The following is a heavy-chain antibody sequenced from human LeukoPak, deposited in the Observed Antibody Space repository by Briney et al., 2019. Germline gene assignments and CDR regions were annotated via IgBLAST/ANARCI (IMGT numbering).Heavy chain of an antibody. CDR3: ARSAVQANTLVYFDF. CDR1: GFIFASYG. V-gene: IGHV3-48*01. J-gene: IGHJ4*02. CDR2: ISAGSSNT. Sequence: GGSLRLCCSASGFIFASYGMNWVRQAPGSGLQWVAYISAGSSNTFYADSVKGRFTISRDDADNFLHLQMNSLSAEDTAVYYCARSAVQANTLVYFDFWGQGALVTVSS. D-gene: IGHD1-26*01.